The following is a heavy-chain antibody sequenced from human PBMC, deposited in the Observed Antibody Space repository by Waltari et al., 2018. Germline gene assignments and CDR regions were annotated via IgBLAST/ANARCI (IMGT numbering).Heavy chain of an antibody. V-gene: IGHV4-61*02. CDR3: AGTDILTGYPFDY. CDR2: IYTSGST. Sequence: QVQLQESGPGLVKPSQTLSLTCTVSGGSISSGSYYWSWIRQPAGKGLEWIGRIYTSGSTNYNPSLKSRATITVDTSKNQFSVKLSAVTAADTAVYYGAGTDILTGYPFDYWGQGTLVTVSS. J-gene: IGHJ4*02. D-gene: IGHD3-9*01. CDR1: GGSISSGSYY.